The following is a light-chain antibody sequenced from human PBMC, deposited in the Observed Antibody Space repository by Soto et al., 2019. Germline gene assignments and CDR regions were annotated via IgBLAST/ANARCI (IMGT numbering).Light chain of an antibody. CDR2: GAS. CDR3: QQYDNLPPWT. CDR1: QTLRRT. J-gene: IGKJ1*01. Sequence: EIVLMQSPGTLSLSPGERATLSCRASQTLRRTYIAWYQQKPGQAPRLLIHGASARATGIPARFRGSGSGTEFTLTITNLQSEDFAVYYCQQYDNLPPWTFGQGTKVDIK. V-gene: IGKV3-15*01.